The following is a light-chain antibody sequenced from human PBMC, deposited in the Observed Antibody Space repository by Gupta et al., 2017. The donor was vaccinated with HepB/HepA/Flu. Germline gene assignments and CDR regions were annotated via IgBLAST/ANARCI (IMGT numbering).Light chain of an antibody. Sequence: QPVLTQSSSASASLGSSVKLTCTLSSGHSSYIIAWHQQQPGKAPRYLMKLEGSGSYNKGSGVPDRFSGYRSGADRYLTISNLQSEDEADYYCETWDSNTRVFGGGTKRTVL. CDR3: ETWDSNTRV. CDR1: SGHSSYI. V-gene: IGLV4-60*03. J-gene: IGLJ3*02. CDR2: LEGSGSY.